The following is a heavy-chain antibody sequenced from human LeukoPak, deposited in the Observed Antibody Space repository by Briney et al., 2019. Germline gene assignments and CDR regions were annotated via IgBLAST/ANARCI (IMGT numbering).Heavy chain of an antibody. Sequence: PGGSLRLSCAASGFTFSSYSMNWVRQAPGKGLEWVSYISSSSSTTYYADSVKGRFTISRDNSKNTLYLQMNSLRAEDTAVYYCAKCGLHTYGLYLYWGQGTLVTVSS. D-gene: IGHD3-10*01. CDR3: AKCGLHTYGLYLY. CDR2: ISSSSSTT. J-gene: IGHJ4*02. CDR1: GFTFSSYS. V-gene: IGHV3-48*01.